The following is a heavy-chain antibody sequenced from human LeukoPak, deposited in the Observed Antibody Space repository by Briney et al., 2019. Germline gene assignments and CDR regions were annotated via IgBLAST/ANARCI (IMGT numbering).Heavy chain of an antibody. V-gene: IGHV4-38-2*02. CDR3: ARRAITMVRGKKYYFDY. Sequence: PSETLSLTCTVSGYSISSGYYWGWIRPPPGKGLGWIEEINHSGSTNYNPSLKSRVTISVDTSKNQFSLKLSSVTAADTAVYYCARRAITMVRGKKYYFDYWGQGTLVTVSS. D-gene: IGHD3-10*01. CDR1: GYSISSGYY. J-gene: IGHJ4*02. CDR2: INHSGST.